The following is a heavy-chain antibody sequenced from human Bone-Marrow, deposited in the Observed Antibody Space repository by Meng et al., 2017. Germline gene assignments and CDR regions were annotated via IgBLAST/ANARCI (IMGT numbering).Heavy chain of an antibody. V-gene: IGHV4-59*01. D-gene: IGHD3-22*01. CDR3: ARLLYYYDSSAVVFDY. CDR2: ISYSGST. J-gene: IGHJ4*02. Sequence: QGQLQESGPGMVKPSETLALTCTVSSGSINSYFWSWIRQPPGKGPEWIGYISYSGSTNYNPSLKSRVTISVDTSKNQFSLKLSSVTAADTAVYYCARLLYYYDSSAVVFDYWGQGTLVTVSS. CDR1: SGSINSYF.